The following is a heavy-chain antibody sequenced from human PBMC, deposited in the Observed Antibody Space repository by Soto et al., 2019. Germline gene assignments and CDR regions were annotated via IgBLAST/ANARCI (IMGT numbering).Heavy chain of an antibody. CDR2: ISGSGAVT. V-gene: IGHV3-23*01. CDR3: AKDMGCTSTPCHWNAFDI. J-gene: IGHJ3*02. CDR1: GLTFSSYA. Sequence: EVQLLESGGGLVQPGGSLRLSCAASGLTFSSYAMSWVRQAPGKGLEWVSAISGSGAVTYYADSVKGRFTISRDNSKNTLYLQMTSLRAEDTAVYYCAKDMGCTSTPCHWNAFDIWGQATMVSVSS. D-gene: IGHD2-2*01.